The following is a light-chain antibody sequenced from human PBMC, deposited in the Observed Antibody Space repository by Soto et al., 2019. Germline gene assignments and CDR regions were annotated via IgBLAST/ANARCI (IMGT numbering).Light chain of an antibody. CDR2: WAS. V-gene: IGKV4-1*01. J-gene: IGKJ2*01. Sequence: DIVMTQSPDSLAVSLGERATINCKSSQSLLYISNNKNFLAWFQQKSGQPPKLLISWASTRESGVPDRFSVSGSGTDFTLTISSLQAEDVAVYYCQQNYSTYTFGQGTKLEIK. CDR1: QSLLYISNNKNF. CDR3: QQNYSTYT.